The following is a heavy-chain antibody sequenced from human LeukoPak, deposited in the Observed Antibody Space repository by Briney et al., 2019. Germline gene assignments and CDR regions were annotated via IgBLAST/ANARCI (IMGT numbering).Heavy chain of an antibody. D-gene: IGHD3-22*01. V-gene: IGHV3-23*01. J-gene: IGHJ4*02. CDR2: ISGSGGST. CDR3: AKDYYDSSGHPLPLGY. CDR1: GFTFSSYA. Sequence: GGSLRLSCAASGFTFSSYAMSWVRQAPGKGLEWVSAISGSGGSTYYADSVKGRFTISRDNSKNTLYLQMNSLRAEDTAVYYCAKDYYDSSGHPLPLGYWGQGTLVTVSS.